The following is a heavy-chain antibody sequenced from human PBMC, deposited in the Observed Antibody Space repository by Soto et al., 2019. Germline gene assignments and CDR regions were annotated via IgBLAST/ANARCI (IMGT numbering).Heavy chain of an antibody. J-gene: IGHJ5*02. CDR2: MYYNGNN. V-gene: IGHV4-59*01. Sequence: ETLSPTCNVSGGSISNYYWTWIRQSPEKGLEWIGYMYYNGNNNYNRSLKTHVNISIKTSKNQFSLTLKSVTAADTAVYYCASGGNWFDAWGQGVLVTVSS. CDR1: GGSISNYY. D-gene: IGHD3-16*01. CDR3: ASGGNWFDA.